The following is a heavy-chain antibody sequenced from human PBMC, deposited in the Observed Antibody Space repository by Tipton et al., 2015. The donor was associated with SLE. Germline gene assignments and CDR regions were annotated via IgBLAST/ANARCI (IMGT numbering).Heavy chain of an antibody. V-gene: IGHV4-61*01. Sequence: TLSLTCAVSGYSISSSYYWSWIRQSPGKGLEWIGNIYYSGSTNYNPSLKSRVTISVDTSKNQFSLKLSAVTAADTAVYYCARDVGPGWFDPWGQGTPVTVSS. J-gene: IGHJ5*02. CDR1: GYSISSSYY. CDR3: ARDVGPGWFDP. D-gene: IGHD1-26*01. CDR2: IYYSGST.